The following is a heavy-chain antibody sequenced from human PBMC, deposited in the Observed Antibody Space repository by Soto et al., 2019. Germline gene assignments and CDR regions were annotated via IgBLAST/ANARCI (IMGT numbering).Heavy chain of an antibody. J-gene: IGHJ2*01. Sequence: QVKMVESGGCLVKPGGSLRLSCAASGFTFSDYYMSWIRQAPGKGLEWVSYISSSGSTIYYADSVKGRFTISRDNAKISLYLQMNSLRAEDTAVYYCARDVAAAGNYFDLWGRVTLVTVSS. V-gene: IGHV3-11*01. CDR3: ARDVAAAGNYFDL. CDR2: ISSSGSTI. D-gene: IGHD6-13*01. CDR1: GFTFSDYY.